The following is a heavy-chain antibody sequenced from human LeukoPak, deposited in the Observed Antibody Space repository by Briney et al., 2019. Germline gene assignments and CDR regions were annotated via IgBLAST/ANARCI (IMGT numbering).Heavy chain of an antibody. Sequence: GGSLRLSCAASGFTLSSYAMSWVRQAPGKGLEWVSGINWNGGSTGYADSVKGRFTISRDNAKNSLYLQMNSLRAEDTALYYCARKDYGDTHFDYWGQGTLVTVSS. CDR2: INWNGGST. J-gene: IGHJ4*02. CDR3: ARKDYGDTHFDY. V-gene: IGHV3-20*04. CDR1: GFTLSSYA. D-gene: IGHD4-17*01.